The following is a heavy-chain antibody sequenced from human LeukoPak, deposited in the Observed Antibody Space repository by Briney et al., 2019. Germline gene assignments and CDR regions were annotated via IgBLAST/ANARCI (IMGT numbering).Heavy chain of an antibody. D-gene: IGHD3-10*01. CDR1: GYTFTGYY. V-gene: IGHV1-2*02. CDR3: ALIGDHAWFDP. CDR2: INPNSGDT. J-gene: IGHJ5*02. Sequence: ASVKVSCKASGYTFTGYYIFWVRQAPGQGLEWMGWINPNSGDTNYAQEFQGRVTMTRDTSITTAYMELSTLRSDDTAVYYCALIGDHAWFDPWGQGTLVTVSS.